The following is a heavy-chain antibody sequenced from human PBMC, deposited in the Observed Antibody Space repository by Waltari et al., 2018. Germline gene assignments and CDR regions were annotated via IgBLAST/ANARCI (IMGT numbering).Heavy chain of an antibody. CDR3: AKDRSIAAAGPDAFDI. V-gene: IGHV3-23*03. Sequence: EVQLLESGGGLVQPGGSLRLSCAASGFTFSSYAMSWVRQAPGKGLEWVSVIYSGGSTYYADSVKGRFTISRDNSKNTLYLQMNSLRAEDTAVYYCAKDRSIAAAGPDAFDIWGQGTMVTVSS. D-gene: IGHD6-13*01. CDR1: GFTFSSYA. CDR2: IYSGGST. J-gene: IGHJ3*02.